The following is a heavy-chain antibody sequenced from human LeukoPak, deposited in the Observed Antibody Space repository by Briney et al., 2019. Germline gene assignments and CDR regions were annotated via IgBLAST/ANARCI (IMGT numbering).Heavy chain of an antibody. J-gene: IGHJ4*02. Sequence: PGGSLRLSCAASGFTFSSYWMSWVRQAPGKGLEWVAVISYDGSNKHYADSVKGRFTISRDNSKNTLYLQMNSLRAEDTAVYYCARGVYYYDSSGYYSWGTLDYWGQGTLVTVSS. CDR2: ISYDGSNK. CDR3: ARGVYYYDSSGYYSWGTLDY. V-gene: IGHV3-30*03. CDR1: GFTFSSYW. D-gene: IGHD3-22*01.